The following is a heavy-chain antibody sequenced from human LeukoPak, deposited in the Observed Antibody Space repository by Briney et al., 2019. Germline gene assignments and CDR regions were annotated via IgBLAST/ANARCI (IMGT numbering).Heavy chain of an antibody. CDR2: INHSGST. V-gene: IGHV4-34*01. CDR1: GGSFSGYY. D-gene: IGHD4-11*01. J-gene: IGHJ4*02. CDR3: ARRRSVTTRIGKYYFDY. Sequence: SETLSLTCAVYGGSFSGYYWSWIRQPPGKGLEWIGEINHSGSTNYDPSLKSRVTISVDTSKNQFSLKLSSVTAADTAVYYCARRRSVTTRIGKYYFDYWGQGTLVTVSS.